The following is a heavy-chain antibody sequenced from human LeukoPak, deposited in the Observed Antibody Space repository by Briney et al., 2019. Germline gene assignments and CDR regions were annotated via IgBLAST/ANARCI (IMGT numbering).Heavy chain of an antibody. Sequence: SETLSLTCTVSGDSISSSSYYWGWIRQPPGKGLEWIGSIYYSGSTNYNPSLKSRVTMSLDTSKNQFSLKLSSVTAADTAVYYCARDGPYYYDSSGYYDAFDIWGQGTMVTVSS. CDR1: GDSISSSSYY. CDR2: IYYSGST. D-gene: IGHD3-22*01. CDR3: ARDGPYYYDSSGYYDAFDI. J-gene: IGHJ3*02. V-gene: IGHV4-39*07.